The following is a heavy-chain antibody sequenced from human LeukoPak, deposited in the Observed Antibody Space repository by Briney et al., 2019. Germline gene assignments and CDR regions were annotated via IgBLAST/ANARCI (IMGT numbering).Heavy chain of an antibody. V-gene: IGHV5-51*01. D-gene: IGHD5-24*01. CDR1: GYSFTNYW. J-gene: IGHJ4*02. CDR2: IYPGDSDT. Sequence: GESLKISCKGSGYSFTNYWIGWVRQMPGKGLEWMGIIYPGDSDTRYSPSFQGQVTISADKSISTAYLQWSSLKASDTAMYYCARMGGRDGYKGILGYWGQGTLVTVSS. CDR3: ARMGGRDGYKGILGY.